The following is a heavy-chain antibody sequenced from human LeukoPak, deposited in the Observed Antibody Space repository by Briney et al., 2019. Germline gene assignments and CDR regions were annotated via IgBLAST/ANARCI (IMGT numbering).Heavy chain of an antibody. D-gene: IGHD6-13*01. V-gene: IGHV3-21*01. J-gene: IGHJ4*02. CDR3: ARASSSWYYFDY. CDR2: ISGSSGTT. CDR1: GFTFSNYG. Sequence: PGGSLRLSCAASGFTFSNYGMNWVRQAPGQGLEWVSSISGSSGTTYYADSVKGRFTISRDNAKNSLYLQMNSLRADDTAVYYCARASSSWYYFDYWGQGTLVTVSS.